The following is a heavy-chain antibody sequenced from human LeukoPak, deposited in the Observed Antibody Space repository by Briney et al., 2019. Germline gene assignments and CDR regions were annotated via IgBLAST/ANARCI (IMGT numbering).Heavy chain of an antibody. CDR2: INPNSGGT. Sequence: ASVKVSCKASGYTFTDYYMHWVRHAPGQGLEWMGWINPNSGGTNYAQKFQGRVTMTTDTSISTAYMEVSRLRSVDTAVYYCARVRIGQQLDKYYYYAMDVWGQGTTVTVSS. CDR3: ARVRIGQQLDKYYYYAMDV. D-gene: IGHD6-13*01. V-gene: IGHV1-2*02. J-gene: IGHJ6*02. CDR1: GYTFTDYY.